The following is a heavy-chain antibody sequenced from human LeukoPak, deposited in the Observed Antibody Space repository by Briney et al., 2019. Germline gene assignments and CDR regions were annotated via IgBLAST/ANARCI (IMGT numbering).Heavy chain of an antibody. V-gene: IGHV4-34*01. CDR3: ARGLGPRYCSSTSCRALFDY. Sequence: SETLSLTCAVYGGFFSGYYWSWIRQPPGKGLEWIGEINHSGSTNYNPSLKSRVTISVDTSKNQFSLKLSSLTAADTAAYYCARGLGPRYCSSTSCRALFDYWGQGTLVTVSS. D-gene: IGHD2-2*01. J-gene: IGHJ4*02. CDR2: INHSGST. CDR1: GGFFSGYY.